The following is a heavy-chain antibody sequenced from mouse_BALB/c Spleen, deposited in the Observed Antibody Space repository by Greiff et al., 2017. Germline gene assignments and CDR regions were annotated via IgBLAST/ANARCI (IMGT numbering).Heavy chain of an antibody. V-gene: IGHV1S137*01. Sequence: VKLMESGAELVRPGVSVKISCKGSGYTFTDYAMHWVKQSHAKSLEWIGVISTYYGDASYNQKFKGKATMTVDKSSSTAYMELARLTSEDSAIYYCARYYYGFDYWGQGTTLTVSS. J-gene: IGHJ2*01. CDR2: ISTYYGDA. D-gene: IGHD1-1*01. CDR3: ARYYYGFDY. CDR1: GYTFTDYA.